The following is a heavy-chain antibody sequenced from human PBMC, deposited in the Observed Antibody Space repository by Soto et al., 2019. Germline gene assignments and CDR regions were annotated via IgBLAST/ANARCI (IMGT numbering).Heavy chain of an antibody. D-gene: IGHD3-10*01. V-gene: IGHV4-31*03. CDR1: GGSISSGGYY. Sequence: QVQLQESGPGLVKPSQTLSLTCTVSGGSISSGGYYWSWIRQHPGKGLEWIGYIYYIGCTYYNPSLMSRVAISRDTSKSHLALQLSSVTAADAAAYYCASLYTVRGVMGAFDIWGQGSMVTVTS. CDR3: ASLYTVRGVMGAFDI. CDR2: IYYIGCT. J-gene: IGHJ3*02.